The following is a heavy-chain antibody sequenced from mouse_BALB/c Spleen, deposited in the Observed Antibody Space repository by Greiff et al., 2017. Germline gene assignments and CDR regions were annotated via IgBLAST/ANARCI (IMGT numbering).Heavy chain of an antibody. CDR2: IDPENGNT. Sequence: VQLQQSGAELVRPGALVKLSCKASGFNIKDYYMHWVKQRPEQGLEWIGWIDPENGNTIYDPKFQGKASITADTSSNTAYLQLSSLTSEDTAVYYCARSSTIRYYFDYWGQGTTLTVSS. CDR1: GFNIKDYY. J-gene: IGHJ2*01. D-gene: IGHD2-1*01. CDR3: ARSSTIRYYFDY. V-gene: IGHV14-1*02.